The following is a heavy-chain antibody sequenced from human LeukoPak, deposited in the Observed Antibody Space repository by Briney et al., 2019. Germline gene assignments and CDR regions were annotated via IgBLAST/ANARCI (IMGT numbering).Heavy chain of an antibody. Sequence: SETLSLTCTVSGGSISSYYWSWIRQPAGKGLEWIGRIYTSWSTNYNPSLKSRVTISVDTSKNQFSLKLSSVTAADTAVYYCARDGYYYDSSGYFYAFDIWGQGTMVTVSS. D-gene: IGHD3-22*01. V-gene: IGHV4-4*07. CDR1: GGSISSYY. CDR3: ARDGYYYDSSGYFYAFDI. J-gene: IGHJ3*02. CDR2: IYTSWST.